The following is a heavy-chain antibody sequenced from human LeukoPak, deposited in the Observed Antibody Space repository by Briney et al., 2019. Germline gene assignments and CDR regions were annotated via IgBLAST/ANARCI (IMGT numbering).Heavy chain of an antibody. CDR3: ARERAYYLGSPY. D-gene: IGHD3-10*01. J-gene: IGHJ4*02. CDR1: GFTFSDYW. CDR2: IKQDGSEK. Sequence: GGSLRLSCAASGFTFSDYWMTWVRQAPGQGLEWVANIKQDGSEKYYVDSVKGRFTISRDNAKNSLYLQMNSLRVEDTAVYYCARERAYYLGSPYWGQGTLVTVSS. V-gene: IGHV3-7*01.